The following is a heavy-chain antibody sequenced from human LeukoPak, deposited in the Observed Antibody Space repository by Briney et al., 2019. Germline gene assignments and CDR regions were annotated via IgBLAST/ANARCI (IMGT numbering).Heavy chain of an antibody. D-gene: IGHD6-19*01. CDR1: GGSISSYY. CDR2: IYYSGST. CDR3: ARALRYSSGWALDY. J-gene: IGHJ4*02. Sequence: SETLSLTCTVSGGSISSYYWSWIRQPPGKGLEWIGYIYYSGSTNYNPSLKSRVTISVDTSKNQFSLKLSSVTAADTAVYYCARALRYSSGWALDYWGQGTLVTVSS. V-gene: IGHV4-59*01.